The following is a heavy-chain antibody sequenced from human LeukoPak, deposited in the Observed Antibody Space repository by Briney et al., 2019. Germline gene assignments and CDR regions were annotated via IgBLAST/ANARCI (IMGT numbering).Heavy chain of an antibody. Sequence: GASVKVSCKASGGTFSSYAISWVRQAPGQGPEWMGRIIPIFGTANYAQKFQGRVTITTDESTSTAYMELSSLRSEDTAVYYCARPDSSNNYFHAFDIWGQGTMVTVSS. CDR3: ARPDSSNNYFHAFDI. V-gene: IGHV1-69*05. CDR2: IIPIFGTA. D-gene: IGHD5-24*01. CDR1: GGTFSSYA. J-gene: IGHJ3*02.